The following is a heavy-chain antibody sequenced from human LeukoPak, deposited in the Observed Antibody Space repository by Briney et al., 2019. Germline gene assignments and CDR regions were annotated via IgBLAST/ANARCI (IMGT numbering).Heavy chain of an antibody. Sequence: PSETLSLTCAVYGGSFSGYYWSWIRQPPGKGLEWIGEINHSGSTNYNPSLKSRVTISVDTSKNQFSLKLSSVTAADTAVYYCARGPIVVVPAAISGNWFDPWGQGTLVTVSS. CDR3: ARGPIVVVPAAISGNWFDP. J-gene: IGHJ5*02. V-gene: IGHV4-34*01. CDR1: GGSFSGYY. D-gene: IGHD2-2*02. CDR2: INHSGST.